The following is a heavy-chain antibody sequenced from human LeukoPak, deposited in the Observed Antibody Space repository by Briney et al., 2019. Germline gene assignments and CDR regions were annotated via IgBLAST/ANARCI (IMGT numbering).Heavy chain of an antibody. CDR1: GGTFSSYA. CDR3: ARRGPIGDYGDYDAFGY. D-gene: IGHD4-17*01. V-gene: IGHV1-69*10. CDR2: XXXIXGXA. J-gene: IGHJ4*02. Sequence: ASVKVSCKASGGTFSSYAISWVRQAPGQGLXXXXXXXXIXGXAXXXXXFXXXXXXXXXXSXSTAYMELSSLRSEDTAVYYCARRGPIGDYGDYDAFGYWGQGTLVTVSS.